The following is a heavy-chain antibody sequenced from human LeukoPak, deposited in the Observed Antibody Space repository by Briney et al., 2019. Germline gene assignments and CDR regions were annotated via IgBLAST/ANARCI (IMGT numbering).Heavy chain of an antibody. J-gene: IGHJ4*02. D-gene: IGHD1-14*01. CDR1: GFTFSSYA. CDR2: ISGSGGST. Sequence: GGSLRLSCAASGFTFSSYAMSWVRQAPGNGLESVSAISGSGGSTYYADSVKGLFTISRDNSKNTLYLQMNSLRAEDTAVYYCAKGGIPPLPFFDYWGQGTLVTVSS. CDR3: AKGGIPPLPFFDY. V-gene: IGHV3-23*01.